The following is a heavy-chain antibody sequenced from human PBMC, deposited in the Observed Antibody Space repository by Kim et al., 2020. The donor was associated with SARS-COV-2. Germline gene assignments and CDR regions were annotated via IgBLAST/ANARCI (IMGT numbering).Heavy chain of an antibody. CDR2: IYYSGST. CDR1: GGSISSGGYY. V-gene: IGHV4-31*03. CDR3: AGIRYCVGHCYPFDY. J-gene: IGHJ4*02. Sequence: SETLSLTCTVSGGSISSGGYYWSWIRQHPGKGLEWIGYIYYSGSTYYNPSLKSRVTISVDTSKNQFSLKLSSVTAADTVVYYCAGIRYCVGHCYPFDYWGQGTLVTVSS. D-gene: IGHD2-21*02.